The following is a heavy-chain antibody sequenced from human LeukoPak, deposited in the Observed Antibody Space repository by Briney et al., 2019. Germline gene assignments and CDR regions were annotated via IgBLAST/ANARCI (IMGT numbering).Heavy chain of an antibody. Sequence: SETLSLTCAVYGGSFSGYYWSWIRQPPGKGLEWIGEINHSGSTNYNPSLKSRVTISVDTSKNQFSLKLSSVTAADTAVYYCARDAGDGYNYGYYFDYWGQGTLVTVSS. D-gene: IGHD5-24*01. J-gene: IGHJ4*02. CDR2: INHSGST. CDR3: ARDAGDGYNYGYYFDY. CDR1: GGSFSGYY. V-gene: IGHV4-34*01.